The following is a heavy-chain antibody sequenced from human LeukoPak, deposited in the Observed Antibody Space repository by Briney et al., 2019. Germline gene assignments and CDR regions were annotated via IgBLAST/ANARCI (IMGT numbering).Heavy chain of an antibody. CDR3: ARDRYYDILTGYYPIGY. CDR2: ISGSGSTI. D-gene: IGHD3-9*01. Sequence: PGGSLRLSCAASGFTFSSCAMTWVRQAPGKGLEWVSTISGSGSTIYYADSVKGRFTISRDNAKNSLYLQMSSLRAEDTAVYYCARDRYYDILTGYYPIGYWGQGTLVTVSS. J-gene: IGHJ4*02. V-gene: IGHV3-48*04. CDR1: GFTFSSCA.